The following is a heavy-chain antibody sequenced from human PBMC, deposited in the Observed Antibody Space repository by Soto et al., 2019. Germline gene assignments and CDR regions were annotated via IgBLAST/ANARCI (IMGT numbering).Heavy chain of an antibody. V-gene: IGHV4-39*01. D-gene: IGHD4-17*01. CDR1: GGSISSSSYY. Sequence: PSETLSLTCTVSGGSISSSSYYWGWIRQPPGKGLEWIGSIYYSGSTYYNPSLKSRVTISVDTSKNQFSLKLSSVTAADTAVYYCASLDYGGNWDFDYWGQGTLVTVSS. CDR2: IYYSGST. J-gene: IGHJ4*02. CDR3: ASLDYGGNWDFDY.